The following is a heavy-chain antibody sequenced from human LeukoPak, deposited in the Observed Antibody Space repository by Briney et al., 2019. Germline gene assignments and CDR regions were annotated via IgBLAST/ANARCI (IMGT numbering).Heavy chain of an antibody. CDR3: ARDYADYVGYFFFDY. CDR1: GFTFNNYA. D-gene: IGHD4-17*01. V-gene: IGHV3-23*01. CDR2: ISGGGETT. Sequence: GGSLRLSCAASGFTFNNYAMNWVRQAPGKGLEWVPSISGGGETTYYADSAKGRFTISRDNSQNTLYLQMNSLRAEDTAVYYCARDYADYVGYFFFDYWGQGTLVTVSS. J-gene: IGHJ4*02.